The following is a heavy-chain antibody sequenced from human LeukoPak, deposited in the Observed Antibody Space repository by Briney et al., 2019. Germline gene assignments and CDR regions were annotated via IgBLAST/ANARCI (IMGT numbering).Heavy chain of an antibody. CDR1: GFTFSSYA. V-gene: IGHV3-30-3*01. CDR2: ISYDGSNK. Sequence: GGSLRLSCAASGFTFSSYAMHWVRQAPGKGLEWVAVISYDGSNKYYADSVKGQFTISRDNSKNTLYLQMNSLRAEDTAVYYCAREPSPWGIAAAGDWGQGTTVTVSS. J-gene: IGHJ6*02. D-gene: IGHD6-13*01. CDR3: AREPSPWGIAAAGD.